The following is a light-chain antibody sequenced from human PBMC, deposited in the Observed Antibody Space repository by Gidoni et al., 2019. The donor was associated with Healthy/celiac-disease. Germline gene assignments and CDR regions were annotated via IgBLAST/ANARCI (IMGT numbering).Light chain of an antibody. Sequence: EIVMTQSPATLSLSPGERATFSCRASQSVNSNLAWYQQKPGQAPRLLLYGASTRATGIPARFSGSGSGTEFTLTISSLQSEDFAVYYCQQYNNWPPLTFGGGTKVEIK. J-gene: IGKJ4*01. CDR3: QQYNNWPPLT. CDR1: QSVNSN. CDR2: GAS. V-gene: IGKV3-15*01.